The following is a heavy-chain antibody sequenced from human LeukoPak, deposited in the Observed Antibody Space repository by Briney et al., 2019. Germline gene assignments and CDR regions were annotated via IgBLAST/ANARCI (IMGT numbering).Heavy chain of an antibody. CDR2: IRSKAYGGTT. V-gene: IGHV3-49*04. CDR3: TSSGYYGLAFDI. D-gene: IGHD3-22*01. CDR1: GFTFSSYS. J-gene: IGHJ3*02. Sequence: PGGSLRLSCAASGFTFSSYSMNWVRQAPGKGLEWVGFIRSKAYGGTTEYAASVKGRFTISRDDSKSIAYLQMNSLKTEDTAVYYRTSSGYYGLAFDIWGQGTMVTVSS.